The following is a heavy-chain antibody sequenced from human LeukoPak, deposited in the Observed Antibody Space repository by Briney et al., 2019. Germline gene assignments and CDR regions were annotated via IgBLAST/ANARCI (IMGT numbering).Heavy chain of an antibody. CDR3: ARVGSSYYGSGSYLGYMDV. CDR2: ISGNGDST. D-gene: IGHD3-10*01. J-gene: IGHJ6*03. Sequence: GGSLRLSCAASGFIFSSFAMNWVRQAPGKGLEWVSIISGNGDSTYYTDSVKGRFTISRDNSKNTLYLQMGSLRAEDMAVYYCARVGSSYYGSGSYLGYMDVWGKGTTVTISS. CDR1: GFIFSSFA. V-gene: IGHV3-23*01.